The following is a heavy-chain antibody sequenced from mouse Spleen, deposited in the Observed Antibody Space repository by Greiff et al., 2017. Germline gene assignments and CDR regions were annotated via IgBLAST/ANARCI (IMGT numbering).Heavy chain of an antibody. V-gene: IGHV3-6*01. D-gene: IGHD4-1*01. CDR1: GYSITSGYY. CDR3: AREAPSGTRDYFDY. J-gene: IGHJ2*01. Sequence: EVKLMESGPGLVKPSQSLSLTCSVTGYSITSGYYWNWIRQFPGNKLEWMGYISYDGSNNYNPSLKNRISITRDTSKNQFFLKLNSVTTEDTATYYCAREAPSGTRDYFDYWGQGTTLTVSS. CDR2: ISYDGSN.